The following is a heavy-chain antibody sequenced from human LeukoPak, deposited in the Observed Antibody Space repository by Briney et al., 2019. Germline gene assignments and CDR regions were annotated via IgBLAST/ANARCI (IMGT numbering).Heavy chain of an antibody. CDR2: IDNDGSST. D-gene: IGHD6-6*01. V-gene: IGHV3-74*01. CDR3: ARAAYMSSPDY. Sequence: GGSLRLSCAASGFTFSDYWMLWVRQAPGKGLVLVSRIDNDGSSTTYADSVKGRFTISRDNAKNTLYLQMSSLRGEDTAVYYCARAAYMSSPDYWGQGTLVTVSS. J-gene: IGHJ4*02. CDR1: GFTFSDYW.